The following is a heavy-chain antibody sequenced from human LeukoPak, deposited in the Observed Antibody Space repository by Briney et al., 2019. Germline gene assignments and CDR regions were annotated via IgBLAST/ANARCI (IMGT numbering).Heavy chain of an antibody. CDR1: GFTFSSYW. Sequence: QPGGSLRLSCAASGFTFSSYWMSWVRQAPGKGLEWVANIKTDGSDKSYVDSVKGRFTISRDNAKNSLYLQMNSLRVDDTAVYYCARERPIAAVALEYWGQGTLVTVSS. D-gene: IGHD6-19*01. J-gene: IGHJ4*02. CDR3: ARERPIAAVALEY. V-gene: IGHV3-7*01. CDR2: IKTDGSDK.